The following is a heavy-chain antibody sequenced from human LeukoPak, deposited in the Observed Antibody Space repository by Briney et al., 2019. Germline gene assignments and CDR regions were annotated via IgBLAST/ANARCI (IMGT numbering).Heavy chain of an antibody. V-gene: IGHV3-7*03. CDR3: ARKKTGYCSSTSCYDFDY. CDR2: IKQDGSEK. CDR1: GFTFSSYW. D-gene: IGHD2-2*01. Sequence: SGGSLRLSCAASGFTFSSYWMSWVRQAPGKGLEWVANIKQDGSEKYYVDSVKGRFTISRDNAKNSLYLQMNSLRAEDTAVYYCARKKTGYCSSTSCYDFDYWGQGTLVTVSS. J-gene: IGHJ4*02.